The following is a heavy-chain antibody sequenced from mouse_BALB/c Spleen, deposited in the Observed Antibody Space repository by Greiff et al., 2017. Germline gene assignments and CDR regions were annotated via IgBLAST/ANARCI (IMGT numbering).Heavy chain of an antibody. CDR3: AREGGTGGY. Sequence: VKVVESGAELAKPGASVKMSCKASGYTFTSYWMHWVKQRPGPGLEWIGYINPSTGYTEYNQKFKDKATLTADKSSSTAYMQLSSLTSEDSAVYYCAREGGTGGYWGQGTTLTVSA. V-gene: IGHV1-7*01. J-gene: IGHJ2*01. CDR2: INPSTGYT. CDR1: GYTFTSYW. D-gene: IGHD3-1*01.